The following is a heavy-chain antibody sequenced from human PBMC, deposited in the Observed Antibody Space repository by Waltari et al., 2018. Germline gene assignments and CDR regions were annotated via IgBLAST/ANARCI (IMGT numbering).Heavy chain of an antibody. V-gene: IGHV3-9*01. CDR2: ISWNSGSI. Sequence: EVQLVESGGGLVQPGRSLRLSCAASGFTFDDYAMHWVRQAPGQGLEWVSGISWNSGSICYADSVKGRFTISRDNAKNSLYLQMNSLRAEDTALYYCVVVVAATGDYWGQGTLVIVSS. CDR3: VVVVAATGDY. CDR1: GFTFDDYA. D-gene: IGHD2-15*01. J-gene: IGHJ4*02.